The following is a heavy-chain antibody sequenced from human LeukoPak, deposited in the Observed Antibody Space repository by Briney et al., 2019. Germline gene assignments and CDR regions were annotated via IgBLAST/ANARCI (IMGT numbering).Heavy chain of an antibody. CDR3: AREGYSSSLGYYYYMDV. D-gene: IGHD6-13*01. CDR2: INAGNGNT. V-gene: IGHV1-3*01. J-gene: IGHJ6*03. CDR1: GFTFTSYA. Sequence: ASVKVSCKTSGFTFTSYAMHWVRQAPGQSLEWMGWINAGNGNTKYSQKFQGRVTITRDTSASTAYMELSSLRSEDTAVYYCAREGYSSSLGYYYYMDVWGKGTTVTVSS.